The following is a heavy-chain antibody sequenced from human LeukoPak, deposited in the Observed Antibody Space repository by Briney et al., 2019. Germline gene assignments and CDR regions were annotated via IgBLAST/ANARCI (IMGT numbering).Heavy chain of an antibody. CDR3: ARDKSSSAPGAFDI. D-gene: IGHD6-13*01. Sequence: SATLSLTCTISGGSISSYYWSWIRQPPGKGLEWIGYIYYSGSTNYNPSLKSRVTISVDTSKNQFSLKLSSVTAADTAVYYCARDKSSSAPGAFDIWGQGTMVTVSS. CDR1: GGSISSYY. V-gene: IGHV4-59*01. CDR2: IYYSGST. J-gene: IGHJ3*02.